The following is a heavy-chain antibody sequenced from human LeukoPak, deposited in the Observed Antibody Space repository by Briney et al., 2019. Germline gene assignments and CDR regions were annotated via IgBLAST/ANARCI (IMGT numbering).Heavy chain of an antibody. V-gene: IGHV4-59*01. CDR2: IYYGGST. CDR3: ARDRCSSTSCYKGSIWFDP. CDR1: GGSISSYY. Sequence: SETLSLTCTVSGGSISSYYWSWIRQPPGKGLEWIGYIYYGGSTNYNPSLKSRVTISVDTSKNQFSLKLSSVTAADTAVYYCARDRCSSTSCYKGSIWFDPWGQGTLVTVSS. D-gene: IGHD2-2*02. J-gene: IGHJ5*02.